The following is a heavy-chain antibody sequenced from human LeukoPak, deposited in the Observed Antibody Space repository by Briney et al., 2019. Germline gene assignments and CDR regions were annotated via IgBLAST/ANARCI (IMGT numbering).Heavy chain of an antibody. J-gene: IGHJ4*02. Sequence: GGSLRLSCAASGFTLSSYAMHWVRQAPGKVLEYVSAISSNGGSTYYANSVKGRFTISRDNSKNTLYLQMGSLRAEDMAVYYCARVWYYDSSGYYFDYWGQGTLVTVSS. V-gene: IGHV3-64*01. CDR3: ARVWYYDSSGYYFDY. CDR1: GFTLSSYA. D-gene: IGHD3-22*01. CDR2: ISSNGGST.